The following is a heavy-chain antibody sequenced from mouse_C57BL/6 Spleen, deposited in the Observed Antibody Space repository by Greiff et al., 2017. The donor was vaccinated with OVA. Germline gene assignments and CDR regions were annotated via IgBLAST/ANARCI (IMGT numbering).Heavy chain of an antibody. CDR3: GDYGHWSYHFDF. Sequence: EVKVVESGGGLVQPGGSMKLSCVASGFTFSNYWMNWVRQSPEKGLEWVAQIRLKSDNYATHYTESVKGRFTISRDDSKSRVYLQMDNLRAEDTGIYYCGDYGHWSYHFDFWGHGTTLTVSS. CDR2: IRLKSDNYAT. CDR1: GFTFSNYW. D-gene: IGHD1-1*01. J-gene: IGHJ2*01. V-gene: IGHV6-3*01.